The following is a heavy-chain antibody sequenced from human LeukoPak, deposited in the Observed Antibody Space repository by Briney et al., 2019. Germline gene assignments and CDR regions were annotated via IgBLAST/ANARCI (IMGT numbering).Heavy chain of an antibody. CDR1: GGTFSSYA. V-gene: IGHV1-69*04. CDR3: ARRMTTVVQYAFDI. J-gene: IGHJ3*02. D-gene: IGHD4-23*01. CDR2: IIPILGIA. Sequence: ASVKVSCKASGGTFSSYAISWVRQAPGQGLEWMGRIIPILGIANYAQKFQGRVTITADKPTSTAYMELSSLRSEDTAVYYCARRMTTVVQYAFDIWGQGTMVTVSS.